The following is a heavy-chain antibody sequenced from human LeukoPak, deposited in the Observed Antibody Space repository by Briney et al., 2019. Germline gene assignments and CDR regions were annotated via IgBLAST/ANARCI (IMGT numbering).Heavy chain of an antibody. CDR2: IQQDGSVQ. V-gene: IGHV3-7*01. D-gene: IGHD1-26*01. J-gene: IGHJ5*02. CDR3: AGARGWEFSS. CDR1: RVTFSTYW. Sequence: GGSLRLSCAASRVTFSTYWMGWVRQAPGKGLEWVATIQQDGSVQHYLDSVKGRFTISRDNGKNSLYLQMNTLRAEDTAVYYCAGARGWEFSSWGQGTLVTVSS.